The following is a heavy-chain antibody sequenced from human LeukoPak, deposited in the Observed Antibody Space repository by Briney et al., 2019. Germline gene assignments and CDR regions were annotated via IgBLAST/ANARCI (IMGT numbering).Heavy chain of an antibody. V-gene: IGHV1-2*02. CDR1: GYTFTSYD. CDR3: ARGGNYGGNSGMCTF. D-gene: IGHD4-17*01. Sequence: GASVKVSCKASGYTFTSYDINWVRQAPGQGLEWMGWINPNGGGTFYAQIFQGRVTMTRDTSITTAYMELSRLRSDDTAVYYCARGGNYGGNSGMCTFWGQGTPVTVSS. CDR2: INPNGGGT. J-gene: IGHJ4*02.